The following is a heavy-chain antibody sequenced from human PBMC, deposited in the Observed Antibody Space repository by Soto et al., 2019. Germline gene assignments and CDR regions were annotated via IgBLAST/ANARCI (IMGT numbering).Heavy chain of an antibody. CDR1: GASITNGGYY. V-gene: IGHV4-61*08. CDR3: ARSNWYSEY. D-gene: IGHD7-27*01. Sequence: PSETLSLTCSVSGASITNGGYYWTWIRQHPGKGLEWIGYFYYSGSTYYNPSLKSRVTMSVDTSKNQFSLKLTSVTAADTAVYYCARSNWYSEYWGQGTLVTVSS. J-gene: IGHJ4*02. CDR2: FYYSGST.